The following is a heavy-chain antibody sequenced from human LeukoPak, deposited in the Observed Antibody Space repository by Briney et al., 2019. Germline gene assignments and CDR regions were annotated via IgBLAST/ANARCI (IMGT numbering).Heavy chain of an antibody. CDR3: ARDAGGDYVDAFDI. CDR2: ISSSSSYI. J-gene: IGHJ3*02. D-gene: IGHD2-21*02. Sequence: PGGSLRLSCAASGFTFSSYSMNWVRQAPGKGLEWVSSISSSSSYIYYADSVKGRFTISRDNAKNSLYLQMNSLRAEGTAVYYCARDAGGDYVDAFDIWGQGTMVTVSS. V-gene: IGHV3-21*01. CDR1: GFTFSSYS.